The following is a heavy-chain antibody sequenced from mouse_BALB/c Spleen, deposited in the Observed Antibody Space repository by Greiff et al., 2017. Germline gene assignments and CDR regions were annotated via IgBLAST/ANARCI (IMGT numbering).Heavy chain of an antibody. D-gene: IGHD1-2*01. CDR1: GYTFTSYN. CDR2: IYPGNGDT. Sequence: LQQPGAELVKPGASVKMSCKASGYTFTSYNMHWVKQTPGQGLEWIGAIYPGNGDTSYNQEFKGKATLTADKSSSTAYMQLSSLTSEDSAVYYCASTTATAWFAYWGQGTLVTVSA. V-gene: IGHV1-12*01. CDR3: ASTTATAWFAY. J-gene: IGHJ3*01.